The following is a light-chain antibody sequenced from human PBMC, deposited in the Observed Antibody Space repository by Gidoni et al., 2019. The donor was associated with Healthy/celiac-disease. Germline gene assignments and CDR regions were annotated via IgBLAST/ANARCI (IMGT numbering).Light chain of an antibody. CDR1: SSDVGGYNY. CDR3: SSYTSSSFYV. V-gene: IGLV2-14*01. CDR2: EVS. J-gene: IGLJ1*01. Sequence: QSALPQPASLSGSPGQSITISCTGTSSDVGGYNYVSWYQQHPGKAPQLMIYEVSNRPSGVSNRFSGSKSGNTAALTISGLQAEDEADYYCSSYTSSSFYVFGTGTKVTVL.